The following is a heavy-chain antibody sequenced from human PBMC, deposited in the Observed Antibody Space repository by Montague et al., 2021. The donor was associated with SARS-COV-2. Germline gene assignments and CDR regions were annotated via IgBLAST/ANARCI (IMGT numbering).Heavy chain of an antibody. J-gene: IGHJ5*02. CDR1: GGSISDHY. Sequence: SETLSLTCTVSGGSISDHYWAWIRQPPGKGLEWLAYIYYSGGIXSXASXXXRVTMSVDTSKNQFSLKLTSVTAADTAVYYCARAVSVRRAVNWFDPWGQGTLVTVSS. D-gene: IGHD3-10*01. CDR2: IYYSGGI. V-gene: IGHV4-59*11. CDR3: ARAVSVRRAVNWFDP.